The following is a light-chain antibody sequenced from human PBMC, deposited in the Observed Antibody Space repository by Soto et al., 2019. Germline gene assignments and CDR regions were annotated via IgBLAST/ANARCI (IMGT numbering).Light chain of an antibody. CDR1: QDIGHY. V-gene: IGKV1D-8*01. CDR2: DTS. CDR3: QQYYTFPLYT. Sequence: VIWMTRSPSFLSAIRGDRVTISCRMSQDIGHYLAWYRQKPGKAPELLIYDTSRLQTGAPSRFSGSGSGTYFTLTISSLQSEDFATYYCQQYYTFPLYTFGQGTKLEI. J-gene: IGKJ2*01.